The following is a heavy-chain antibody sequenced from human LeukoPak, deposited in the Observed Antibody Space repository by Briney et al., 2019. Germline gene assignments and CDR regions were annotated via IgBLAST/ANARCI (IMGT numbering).Heavy chain of an antibody. CDR1: GFTFSSYS. J-gene: IGHJ6*02. CDR3: ARDSRVTVYYYDSSGYFYYYYGMDV. CDR2: ISSSSSYI. Sequence: GGSLRLSCAASGFTFSSYSMNWVRQAPGKGLEWVSSISSSSSYIYYADSVKGRFTISRDNAKNSLYLQMNSLRAEDTAVYYCARDSRVTVYYYDSSGYFYYYYGMDVWGQGTTVTVSS. V-gene: IGHV3-21*01. D-gene: IGHD3-22*01.